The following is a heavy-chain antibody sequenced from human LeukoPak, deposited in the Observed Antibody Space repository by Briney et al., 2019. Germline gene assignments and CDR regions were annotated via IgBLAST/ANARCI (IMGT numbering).Heavy chain of an antibody. J-gene: IGHJ4*02. V-gene: IGHV3-21*01. CDR3: ARETDSTLFDY. Sequence: PGGSLRLSCAASGFTFSRYSMNWVRQAPGKGLEWVSSISISSNYIYYADSVKGRFTISRDNAKNSLYLQVNSLRVDDTALYYCARETDSTLFDYWGQGTLVTVSS. CDR2: ISISSNYI. CDR1: GFTFSRYS. D-gene: IGHD2-2*01.